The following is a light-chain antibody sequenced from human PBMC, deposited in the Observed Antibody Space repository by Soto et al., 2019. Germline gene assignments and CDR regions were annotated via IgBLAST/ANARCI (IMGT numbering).Light chain of an antibody. CDR3: QQYGSSVT. CDR1: QSVTSN. CDR2: GAS. J-gene: IGKJ5*01. V-gene: IGKV3-15*01. Sequence: EIVMTQSPATLSVSPGERATLSCRASQSVTSNLAWYQQKPGRAPRLLIYGASTRATGIPARFSGSGSGTDFTLTISRLEPEDFAVYYCQQYGSSVTFGQGTRLEIK.